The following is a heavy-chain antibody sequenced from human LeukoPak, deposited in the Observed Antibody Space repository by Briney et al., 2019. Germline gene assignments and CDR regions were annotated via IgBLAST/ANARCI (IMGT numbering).Heavy chain of an antibody. J-gene: IGHJ4*02. CDR2: IKQDGSEK. CDR1: GFTFSSYW. V-gene: IGHV3-7*01. D-gene: IGHD5-18*01. Sequence: SGGSLRLSCAASGFTFSSYWMSWVRKAPGKGLEWVANIKQDGSEKYYVDSVKGRFTISRDNAKNSLYLQMNSLRAEDTAVYYCASQGRGYSYGYMDYWGQGTLVTVSS. CDR3: ASQGRGYSYGYMDY.